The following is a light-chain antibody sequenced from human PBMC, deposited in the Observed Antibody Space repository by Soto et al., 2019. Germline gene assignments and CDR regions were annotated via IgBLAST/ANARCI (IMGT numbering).Light chain of an antibody. CDR1: QAISSC. J-gene: IGKJ1*01. CDR2: AAS. CDR3: QQYYSYPPT. V-gene: IGKV1-8*01. Sequence: IRMPKSPSSLSASTGDRVTITCLASQAISSCLAWYQQKPGKAPKLLIYAASTLQSGVPSRFSGSGSGTDFTLTISCLQSEDFATYYCQQYYSYPPTFGQGTKVDI.